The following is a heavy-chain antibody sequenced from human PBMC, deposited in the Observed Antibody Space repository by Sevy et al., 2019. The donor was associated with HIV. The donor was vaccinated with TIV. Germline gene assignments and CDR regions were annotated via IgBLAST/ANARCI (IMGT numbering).Heavy chain of an antibody. D-gene: IGHD3-16*01. CDR1: GFTFSDYW. CDR2: IKQDGSKK. Sequence: GGCLRLSCAASGFTFSDYWMSWVRQAPEKGLERVANIKQDGSKKYYVDSVKGRFILSRDNAKNSLYLEMNSLRAEDTAVYYCSRLKLHYDPYYFDLWGQGTLVTVSS. V-gene: IGHV3-7*01. CDR3: SRLKLHYDPYYFDL. J-gene: IGHJ4*02.